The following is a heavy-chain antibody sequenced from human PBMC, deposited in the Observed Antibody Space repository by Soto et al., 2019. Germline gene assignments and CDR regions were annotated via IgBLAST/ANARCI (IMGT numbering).Heavy chain of an antibody. D-gene: IGHD5-18*01. CDR3: ARGLEGYSYGRDYFDY. V-gene: IGHV3-33*01. Sequence: GGSLRLSCAASGFTFSSYGMHWVRQAPGKGLEWVAVIWYDGSNKYYADSVKGRFTISRDNSKNTLYLQMNSLRAEDTAVYYCARGLEGYSYGRDYFDYWGQGTLVTVSS. CDR1: GFTFSSYG. J-gene: IGHJ4*02. CDR2: IWYDGSNK.